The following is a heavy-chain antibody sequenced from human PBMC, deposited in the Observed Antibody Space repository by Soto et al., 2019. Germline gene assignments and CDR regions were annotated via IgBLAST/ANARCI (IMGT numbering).Heavy chain of an antibody. Sequence: GGSLRLSCAASGFTFSSYAMSLVRLAPGKGLEWVSAISGSGGSTYYADSVKGRFTISRDHSKNTLYLQMNSLRAEDTALYYCAKASTIVVVPAALFDYWGQGT. CDR3: AKASTIVVVPAALFDY. V-gene: IGHV3-23*01. J-gene: IGHJ4*02. CDR2: ISGSGGST. D-gene: IGHD2-2*01. CDR1: GFTFSSYA.